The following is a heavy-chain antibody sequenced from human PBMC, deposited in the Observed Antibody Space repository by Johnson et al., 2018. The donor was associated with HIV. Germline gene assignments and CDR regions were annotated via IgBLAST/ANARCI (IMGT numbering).Heavy chain of an antibody. V-gene: IGHV3-15*01. J-gene: IGHJ3*02. CDR2: IKSKTDGGTT. D-gene: IGHD2-21*01. CDR3: AGGVNVAFDI. CDR1: GFTFSNAW. Sequence: VQLVESGGGLVKPGGSLRLSCAASGFTFSNAWMSWVRQAPGTGLEWVGRIKSKTDGGTTDYAAPVKGRFTISRDDSKNTLYLQMNSLRAEDTAVYYCAGGVNVAFDIWGPGTVVTVSS.